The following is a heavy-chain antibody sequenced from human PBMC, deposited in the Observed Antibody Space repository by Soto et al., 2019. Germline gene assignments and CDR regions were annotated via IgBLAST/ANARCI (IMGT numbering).Heavy chain of an antibody. Sequence: GESLKISCKGSGYSFTSYWIGWARQMPGKGLEWMGIIYPGDSDTRYSPSFQGQVTISADKSIGTAYLQWSSLKASDTAMYYCARHLRGYGGYSDPNWFDPWGQGTLVTVSS. CDR2: IYPGDSDT. CDR3: ARHLRGYGGYSDPNWFDP. D-gene: IGHD5-12*01. CDR1: GYSFTSYW. V-gene: IGHV5-51*01. J-gene: IGHJ5*02.